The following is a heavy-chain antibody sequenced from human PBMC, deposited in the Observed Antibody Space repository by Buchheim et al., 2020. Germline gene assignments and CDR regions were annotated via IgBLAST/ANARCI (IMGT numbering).Heavy chain of an antibody. D-gene: IGHD6-19*01. J-gene: IGHJ6*02. Sequence: QVQLVESGGGVVQPGRSLRLSCAASGFTFSHYAVHWVRQAPGKGLEWVAVISYDGSTLYYADSVKGRFPFSRDNSKTTLSLQMNSLRAEDTAVYYCARDRGSGWSYYYYGLDVWGQGTT. V-gene: IGHV3-30*04. CDR3: ARDRGSGWSYYYYGLDV. CDR1: GFTFSHYA. CDR2: ISYDGSTL.